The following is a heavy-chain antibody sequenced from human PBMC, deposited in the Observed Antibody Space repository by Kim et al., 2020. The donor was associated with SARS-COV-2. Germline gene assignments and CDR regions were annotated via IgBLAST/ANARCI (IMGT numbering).Heavy chain of an antibody. CDR3: GRQEGYSYGLGLNYYGMDV. CDR2: IYYSGST. V-gene: IGHV4-39*01. J-gene: IGHJ6*02. D-gene: IGHD5-18*01. CDR1: GGSISSSSYY. Sequence: SETLSLTCTVSGGSISSSSYYWGWIRQPPGKGLEWIGSIYYSGSTYYNPYLKSRVTISVDTSKNQFSLKLSSVTAADTAVYYCGRQEGYSYGLGLNYYGMDVWGQGTTVTVSS.